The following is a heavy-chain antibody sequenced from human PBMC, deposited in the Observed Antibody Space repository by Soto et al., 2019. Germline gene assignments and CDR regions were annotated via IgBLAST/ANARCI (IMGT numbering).Heavy chain of an antibody. J-gene: IGHJ6*02. CDR1: GYSFTSYW. CDR2: IYPGDSDT. V-gene: IGHV5-51*01. Sequence: GESLKISCKGSGYSFTSYWIGWVRQMPGKGLEWMGIIYPGDSDTRYSPSFQGQVTISADKSISTAYLQWSSLKASDTAMSYCARGETHTYYYYGMDVWGQGTTVTVSS. D-gene: IGHD2-21*01. CDR3: ARGETHTYYYYGMDV.